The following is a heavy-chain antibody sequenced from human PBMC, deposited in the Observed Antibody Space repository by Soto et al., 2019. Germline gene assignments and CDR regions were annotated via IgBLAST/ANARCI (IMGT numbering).Heavy chain of an antibody. CDR2: ISGSGGST. D-gene: IGHD3-10*01. Sequence: PGGSLRLSCAASGLTFSSYAMSCVRQAPGKGLEWVSAISGSGGSTYYADSVQGRFTISSDNSKNTLYMQMNSLRAEDTAVYYCAKEQSSGSYPYSFDYWGQGTMVTVSS. CDR3: AKEQSSGSYPYSFDY. J-gene: IGHJ4*02. V-gene: IGHV3-23*01. CDR1: GLTFSSYA.